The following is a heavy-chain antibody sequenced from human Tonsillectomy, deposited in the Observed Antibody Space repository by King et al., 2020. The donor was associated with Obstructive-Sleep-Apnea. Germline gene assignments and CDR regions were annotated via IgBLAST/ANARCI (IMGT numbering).Heavy chain of an antibody. CDR1: GFSFSSYW. CDR2: IKQDGSEK. D-gene: IGHD2-2*01. J-gene: IGHJ2*01. CDR3: ARGGDIVVVTTAMRSWYFDL. Sequence: VQLVESGGGLVQPGGSLRLSCAASGFSFSSYWMSWVRQAPGKGLEWVANIKQDGSEKYYVDSVKGRFTISRDNAKNSLYLQMNSLRADDTAVYYCARGGDIVVVTTAMRSWYFDLWGRGTLVTVSS. V-gene: IGHV3-7*01.